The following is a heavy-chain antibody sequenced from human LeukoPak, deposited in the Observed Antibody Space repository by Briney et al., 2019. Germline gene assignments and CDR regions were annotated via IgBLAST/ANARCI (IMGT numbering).Heavy chain of an antibody. D-gene: IGHD3-3*01. J-gene: IGHJ5*02. V-gene: IGHV4-39*07. CDR2: IHYSGTT. CDR1: GGAINSGDYY. Sequence: PSETLSLTCTVSGGAINSGDYYWGWIRQPPGGGLECIASIHYSGTTYYDPSLKSRVTLSVGTAKSQFSLNLISVTAADTAIYYCARHTIARSLGGVPDFSDPWGQGLLVTVSS. CDR3: ARHTIARSLGGVPDFSDP.